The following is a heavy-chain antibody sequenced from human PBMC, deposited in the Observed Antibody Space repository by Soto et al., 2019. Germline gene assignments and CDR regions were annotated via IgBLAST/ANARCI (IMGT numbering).Heavy chain of an antibody. D-gene: IGHD2-2*01. CDR3: VRDSARIVVVPRVDGDNWLDP. CDR1: GFTFSDYF. J-gene: IGHJ5*02. Sequence: GGSLRLSCAASGFTFSDYFMSWIRQAPGKGLEWVSFISGSSDNIKYADSVKGRFTISRDNAKNSLYLQMNSLRAEDTAVYYCVRDSARIVVVPRVDGDNWLDPWGQGTVVTVYS. V-gene: IGHV3-11*06. CDR2: ISGSSDNI.